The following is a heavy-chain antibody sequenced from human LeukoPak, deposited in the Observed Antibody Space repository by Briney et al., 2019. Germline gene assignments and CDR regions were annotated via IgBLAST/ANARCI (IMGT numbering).Heavy chain of an antibody. Sequence: PSETLSLTCTVSGYSISSGYYWGWIRQPPGKGLEWIGSIYHSGSTNYNPSLKSRVTISVDTSKNQFSLKLSSVTAADTAVYYCARDCSSTSCYGFGAFDIWGQGTMVTVSS. D-gene: IGHD2-2*01. V-gene: IGHV4-38-2*02. J-gene: IGHJ3*02. CDR3: ARDCSSTSCYGFGAFDI. CDR1: GYSISSGYY. CDR2: IYHSGST.